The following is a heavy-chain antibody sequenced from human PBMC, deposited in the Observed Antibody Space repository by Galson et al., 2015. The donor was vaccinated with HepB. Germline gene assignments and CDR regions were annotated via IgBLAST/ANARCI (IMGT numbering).Heavy chain of an antibody. D-gene: IGHD6-13*01. J-gene: IGHJ5*02. V-gene: IGHV3-48*01. Sequence: SLRLSCAASGFTFSNFSMNWVRQAPGMGLEWISYITRTSSTIYYADSVKGRFTISRDNAKNSVYLQMNSLRAEDTAVYCCARVSSTSPGFDPWGQGTLVTVSS. CDR1: GFTFSNFS. CDR3: ARVSSTSPGFDP. CDR2: ITRTSSTI.